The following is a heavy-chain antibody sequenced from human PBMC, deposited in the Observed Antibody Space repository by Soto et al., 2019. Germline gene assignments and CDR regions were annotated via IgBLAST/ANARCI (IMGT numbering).Heavy chain of an antibody. CDR3: IQSRCGGDCLQSYASYYYYGMDV. CDR2: IYWDDDK. J-gene: IGHJ6*04. Sequence: SGPTLVNPTQTLTLTCTFSAFSLSTGGVGVGWIRQPPGKALEWLALIYWDDDKRYSPSLRSRLTITKDTSKNQVVLTMTNMDPVDTATYYCIQSRCGGDCLQSYASYYYYGMDVWGKGTTFTVPS. V-gene: IGHV2-5*02. CDR1: AFSLSTGGVG. D-gene: IGHD2-21*02.